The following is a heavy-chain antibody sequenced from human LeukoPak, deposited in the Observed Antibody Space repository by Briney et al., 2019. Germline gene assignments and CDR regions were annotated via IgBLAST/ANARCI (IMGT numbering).Heavy chain of an antibody. CDR1: GFTFSNYK. Sequence: PGGSLRLSCSASGFTFSNYKMNWVRQAPGKGLEWVSSIISSSTYIYHADSVKGRFTVSRDNAKNALFLQMNSLRAEDTAVYYCARERLVVVGDAYYYYGMDVWGQGTTVTVSS. CDR3: ARERLVVVGDAYYYYGMDV. J-gene: IGHJ6*02. CDR2: IISSSTYI. D-gene: IGHD2-15*01. V-gene: IGHV3-21*01.